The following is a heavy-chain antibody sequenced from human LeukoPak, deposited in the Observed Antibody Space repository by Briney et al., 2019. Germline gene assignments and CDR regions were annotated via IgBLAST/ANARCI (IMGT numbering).Heavy chain of an antibody. J-gene: IGHJ4*02. CDR2: IYYSGST. D-gene: IGHD4-23*01. CDR1: GGSISSGGYY. CDR3: ARELRWKTYFDY. V-gene: IGHV4-31*03. Sequence: SQTLSLTCTVSGGSISSGGYYWSWIRQYPGKGLEWIGYIYYSGSTYYNPSLKSRVTISVDTSKNQFSLKLSSVTAADTAVYYCARELRWKTYFDYWGQGTLVTVSS.